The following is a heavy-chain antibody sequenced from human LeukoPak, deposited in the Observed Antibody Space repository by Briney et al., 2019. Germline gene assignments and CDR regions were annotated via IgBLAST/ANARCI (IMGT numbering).Heavy chain of an antibody. V-gene: IGHV3-30-3*02. D-gene: IGHD5-18*01. CDR2: ISYDGSNK. Sequence: GGSLRLSCAASGFTFSSYAMHWVRQAPGKGLEWVAVISYDGSNKYYADSVKGRFTISRDNSKNTLYLQMNSLRAEDTAVYYCAKQSGYSYGQTDYWGQGTLVTVSS. J-gene: IGHJ4*02. CDR3: AKQSGYSYGQTDY. CDR1: GFTFSSYA.